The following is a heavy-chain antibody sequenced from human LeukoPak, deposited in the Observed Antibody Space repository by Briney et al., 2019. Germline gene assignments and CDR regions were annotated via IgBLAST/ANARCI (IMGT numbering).Heavy chain of an antibody. J-gene: IGHJ4*02. Sequence: SETLSLTCTVSGGSISSSSYYWGWIRQPPGKGLEWIGSIYYSGSTYHNPSLKSRVTISVDTSKNQFSLKLSSVTAADTAVYYCARDTPLATGVAAAGTGFDYWGQGTLVTVSS. CDR1: GGSISSSSYY. CDR3: ARDTPLATGVAAAGTGFDY. D-gene: IGHD6-13*01. V-gene: IGHV4-39*07. CDR2: IYYSGST.